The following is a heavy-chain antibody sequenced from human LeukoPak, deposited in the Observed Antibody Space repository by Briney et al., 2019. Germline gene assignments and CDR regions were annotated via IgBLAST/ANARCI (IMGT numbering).Heavy chain of an antibody. CDR1: GFTFSSYN. CDR2: ILYDGSYK. CDR3: VRDGQGMCPYGMDV. V-gene: IGHV3-33*01. D-gene: IGHD1-14*01. Sequence: PGRSRRLSWAAPGFTFSSYNIHWVRQAPGKGLDWVAFILYDGSYKNYADSVKGRFTISRDNANNTLYLQMNSLRAEDTAVYHCVRDGQGMCPYGMDVWGQGTTVTVSS. J-gene: IGHJ6*02.